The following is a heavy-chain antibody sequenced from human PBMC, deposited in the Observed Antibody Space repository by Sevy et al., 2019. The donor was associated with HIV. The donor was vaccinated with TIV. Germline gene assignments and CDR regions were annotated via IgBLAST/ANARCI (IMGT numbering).Heavy chain of an antibody. CDR1: GFTFSGSA. V-gene: IGHV3-73*01. CDR2: IRRKANSYAT. D-gene: IGHD6-13*01. Sequence: GGSLKLSCAASGFTFSGSAMHWVRQASGKGLEWVGRIRRKANSYATAYAASVKGRFTISRDDSKNTAYLQMDSLKTEDTAVYYCTSLTSAAGNYWGQGTLVTVSS. J-gene: IGHJ4*02. CDR3: TSLTSAAGNY.